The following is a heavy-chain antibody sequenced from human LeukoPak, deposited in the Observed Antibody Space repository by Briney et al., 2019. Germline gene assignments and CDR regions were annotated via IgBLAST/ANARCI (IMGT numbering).Heavy chain of an antibody. Sequence: ASVKVSCKASGYTFTGYYMHWVRQAPGQGLEWMGWINPNSGGTNYAQKFQGRVTMTRDTSISTAYMELSRLRSDDTAMYYCARDGQFTYGYPHYDFWGQGTLVTVSS. CDR1: GYTFTGYY. V-gene: IGHV1-2*02. D-gene: IGHD5-18*01. J-gene: IGHJ4*02. CDR3: ARDGQFTYGYPHYDF. CDR2: INPNSGGT.